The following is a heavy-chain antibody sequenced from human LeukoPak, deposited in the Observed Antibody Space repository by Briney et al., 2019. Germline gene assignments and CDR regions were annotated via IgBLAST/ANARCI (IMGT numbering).Heavy chain of an antibody. J-gene: IGHJ4*02. CDR3: AREYPYYYDSSGYSHLFDY. CDR1: GYTITHYA. Sequence: XSVKVSCKASGYTITHYAMHWVRQAPGQRLEWMGWIDAGNDNTKYSQKFQGRVTITRDTSASTAYMELRSLRSDDTAVYYCAREYPYYYDSSGYSHLFDYWGQGTLVTVSS. CDR2: IDAGNDNT. V-gene: IGHV1-3*01. D-gene: IGHD3-22*01.